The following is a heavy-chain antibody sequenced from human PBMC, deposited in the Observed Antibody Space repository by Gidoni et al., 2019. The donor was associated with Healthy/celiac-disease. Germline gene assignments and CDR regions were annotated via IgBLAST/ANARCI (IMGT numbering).Heavy chain of an antibody. J-gene: IGHJ4*02. CDR2: ISGSGGST. CDR1: GFTLSSYA. CDR3: AKPIRPHIYSSGWKYYFDY. V-gene: IGHV3-23*01. Sequence: EVQLLESGGGLVQRGGSLGLACAASGFTLSSYAMSWVRQAPGKGLEWVSAISGSGGSTYYADSVKGRFTISRDNSKNTLYLQMNSLRAEDTAVYYCAKPIRPHIYSSGWKYYFDYWGQGTLVTVSS. D-gene: IGHD6-19*01.